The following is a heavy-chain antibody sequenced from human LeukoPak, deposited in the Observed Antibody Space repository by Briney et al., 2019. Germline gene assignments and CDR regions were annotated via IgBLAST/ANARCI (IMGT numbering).Heavy chain of an antibody. V-gene: IGHV3-23*01. J-gene: IGHJ4*02. Sequence: TGGSLRLSCAASGFTFSSYAMSWVRQAPGKGLEWVSAISGSGGSTYYADSVKGRFTISRDNSKNTLYLQMNSLRAEDTAVYYCANLWFGEFLADYWGQGTLVTVSS. CDR3: ANLWFGEFLADY. CDR2: ISGSGGST. D-gene: IGHD3-10*01. CDR1: GFTFSSYA.